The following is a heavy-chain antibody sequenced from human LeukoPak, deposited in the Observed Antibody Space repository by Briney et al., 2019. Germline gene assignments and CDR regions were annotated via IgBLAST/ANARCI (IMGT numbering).Heavy chain of an antibody. J-gene: IGHJ5*02. V-gene: IGHV3-11*01. CDR1: GFTFSDYY. CDR2: INIGGTNT. Sequence: GGSLRLSCAASGFTFSDYYMSWIRQAPGKGLEWLSYINIGGTNTHYADSVKGRFTISRDNAKKSLYSEMNNLRAEDTAVYYCATDGAGFDTWGQGVLVTVSS. CDR3: ATDGAGFDT.